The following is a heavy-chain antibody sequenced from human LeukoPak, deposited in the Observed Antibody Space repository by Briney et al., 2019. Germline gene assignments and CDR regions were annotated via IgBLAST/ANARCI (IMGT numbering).Heavy chain of an antibody. V-gene: IGHV4-39*07. CDR2: IYYSGST. CDR1: SSYW. J-gene: IGHJ4*02. D-gene: IGHD3-22*01. Sequence: SSYWLSWIRQPPGKGLEWIGSIYYSGSTYYNPSLKSRVTMAVDTSKNQFSLRLSSVTAADAAVYYCARDGFYDSSGYYYNWVFDYWGQGTLVTVSS. CDR3: ARDGFYDSSGYYYNWVFDY.